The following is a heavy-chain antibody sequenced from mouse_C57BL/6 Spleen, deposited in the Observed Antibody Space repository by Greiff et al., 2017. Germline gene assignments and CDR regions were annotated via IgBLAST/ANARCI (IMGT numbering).Heavy chain of an antibody. J-gene: IGHJ1*03. D-gene: IGHD2-4*01. V-gene: IGHV1-54*01. CDR1: GYAFTNYL. CDR2: INTGSGGT. CDR3: ARRYDYDGDCYFAV. Sequence: QVQLQQSGAELVRPGTSVKVSCKASGYAFTNYLIEWVKQRPGQGLEWIGVINTGSGGTNYNEKFKGKATLTADKSSSTAYMQLSSLTSEDSAVYFCARRYDYDGDCYFAVWGTGTTVTVSS.